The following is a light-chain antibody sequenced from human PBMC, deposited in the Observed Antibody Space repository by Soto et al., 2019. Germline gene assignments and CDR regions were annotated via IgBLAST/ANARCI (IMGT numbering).Light chain of an antibody. CDR3: QQYAGPPTT. J-gene: IGKJ5*01. CDR1: QTVSNNY. Sequence: EIGLTQSPCTLSLSPGDRATLSCRASQTVSNNYLAWCQQKPGQAPRVIMYGASRRATGIPDRFSGGGSGTDFTLTISRLEPEDFAVYFCQQYAGPPTTFGQGTRLEI. V-gene: IGKV3-20*01. CDR2: GAS.